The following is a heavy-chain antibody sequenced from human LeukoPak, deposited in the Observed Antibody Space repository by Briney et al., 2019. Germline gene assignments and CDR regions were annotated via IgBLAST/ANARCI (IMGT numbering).Heavy chain of an antibody. Sequence: PGGSLRLSCAASGFTFRSYGMHWVRQAPGKGLEWVAFIRYDGNNKYYADSVKGRFTISRDNSKNTLYLQMNSLRAEDTAVYYCAKEARDVYGDYALGYFDYWGQGTLVTVSS. CDR2: IRYDGNNK. D-gene: IGHD4-17*01. J-gene: IGHJ4*02. CDR3: AKEARDVYGDYALGYFDY. CDR1: GFTFRSYG. V-gene: IGHV3-30*02.